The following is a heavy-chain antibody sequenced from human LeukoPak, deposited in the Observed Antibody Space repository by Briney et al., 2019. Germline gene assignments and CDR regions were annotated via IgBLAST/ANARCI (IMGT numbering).Heavy chain of an antibody. D-gene: IGHD3-22*01. CDR1: GFTFTNHE. V-gene: IGHV3-21*01. CDR2: ISSSSSYI. J-gene: IGHJ4*02. CDR3: ARYYYDSSGYSPAFDY. Sequence: GGSLRLSCVASGFTFTNHEMNWVRQAPGKGLEWVSSISSSSSYIYYADSVKGRFTISRDNAKNSLYLQMNSLRAEDTAVYYCARYYYDSSGYSPAFDYWGQGTLVTVSS.